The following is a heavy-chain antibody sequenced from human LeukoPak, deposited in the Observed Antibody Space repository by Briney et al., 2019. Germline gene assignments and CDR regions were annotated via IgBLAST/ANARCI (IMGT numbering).Heavy chain of an antibody. CDR2: IIPIFGTA. Sequence: SVKVSCKASGGTFSSYAISWVRQAPGQGLEWMGGIIPIFGTANYAQKFQGRVTITADESTSTAYMELSSLRSEDTAVYYCARDSPYGSRSLIFDYWGQGTLVTVSS. V-gene: IGHV1-69*13. CDR3: ARDSPYGSRSLIFDY. CDR1: GGTFSSYA. J-gene: IGHJ4*02. D-gene: IGHD3-10*01.